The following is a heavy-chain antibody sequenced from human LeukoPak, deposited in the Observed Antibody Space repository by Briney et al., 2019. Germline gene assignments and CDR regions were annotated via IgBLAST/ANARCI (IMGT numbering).Heavy chain of an antibody. Sequence: ASLKVSCKASGYTFTGYYMPWVRHAPGQGLEWMGRSNPNSGGTNYAQKFQGRVTMTRDTAISTAYMELSRLRSDDTAVYYCARTYYYDSSGYYSSGWFDHWGQGTLVTVSS. CDR1: GYTFTGYY. V-gene: IGHV1-2*06. CDR2: SNPNSGGT. J-gene: IGHJ5*02. D-gene: IGHD3-22*01. CDR3: ARTYYYDSSGYYSSGWFDH.